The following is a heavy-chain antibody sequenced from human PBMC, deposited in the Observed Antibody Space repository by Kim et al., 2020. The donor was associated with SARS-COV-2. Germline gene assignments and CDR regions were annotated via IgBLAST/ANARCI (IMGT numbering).Heavy chain of an antibody. CDR1: GCTFSSYA. CDR3: ARDKGGRISWYVSPRPGLDY. CDR2: IIPIFGTA. V-gene: IGHV1-69*13. Sequence: SVKVSCKASGCTFSSYAISWVRQATGQGLEWMGGIIPIFGTANYAQKFQGRVTITADASTSTAYMELSSLRSEDTAVYYCARDKGGRISWYVSPRPGLDYWGQATMVTDPS. J-gene: IGHJ4*02. D-gene: IGHD6-13*01.